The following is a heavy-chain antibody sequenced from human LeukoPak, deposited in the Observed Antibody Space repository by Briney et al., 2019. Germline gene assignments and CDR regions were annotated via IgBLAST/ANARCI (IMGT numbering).Heavy chain of an antibody. CDR2: ISAYNGNT. CDR3: ARDLSSGWPTAVQH. J-gene: IGHJ1*01. D-gene: IGHD6-19*01. V-gene: IGHV1-18*04. CDR1: GYSFTSYW. Sequence: GESLRISCKGSGYSFTSYWISWVRQAPGQGLEWMGWISAYNGNTNYAQKLQGRVTMTTDTSTSTAYMELRSLRSDDTAVYYCARDLSSGWPTAVQHWGQGTLVTVSS.